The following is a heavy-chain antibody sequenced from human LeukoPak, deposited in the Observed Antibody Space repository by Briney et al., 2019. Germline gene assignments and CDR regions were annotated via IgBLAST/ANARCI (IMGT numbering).Heavy chain of an antibody. V-gene: IGHV3-30*01. CDR1: GFTSSSYA. D-gene: IGHD1-20*01. J-gene: IGHJ6*03. CDR3: ARDNWNDGGPYYYYYMDV. CDR2: ISYDGSNK. Sequence: GGSLRLSCAASGFTSSSYAMHWVRQAPGKGLEWVAVISYDGSNKYYADSVKGRFTISRDNSKNTLYLQMNSLRAEDTAVYYCARDNWNDGGPYYYYYMDVWGKGTTVTVSS.